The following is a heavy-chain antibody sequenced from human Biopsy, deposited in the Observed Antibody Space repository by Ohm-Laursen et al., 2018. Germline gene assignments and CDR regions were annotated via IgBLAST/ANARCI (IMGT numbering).Heavy chain of an antibody. D-gene: IGHD3-3*01. CDR1: GGSIISYY. CDR2: VYNGGIT. Sequence: GTLSLTCSVSGGSIISYYWTWIRQPPGKGLEWSGHVYNGGITNHNPSLKNRVTISKDTSKNQFSLQVDSVTAADTAVYYCARTPRDSFWSGSYKRGLWFDPWGQGTLVIVSS. CDR3: ARTPRDSFWSGSYKRGLWFDP. J-gene: IGHJ5*02. V-gene: IGHV4-59*01.